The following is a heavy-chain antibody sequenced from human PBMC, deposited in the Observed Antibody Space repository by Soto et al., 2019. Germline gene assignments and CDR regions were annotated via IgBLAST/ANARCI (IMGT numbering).Heavy chain of an antibody. V-gene: IGHV4-34*01. CDR1: GGSFSGYY. CDR3: ARGYYYYGMDV. CDR2: INHSGST. Sequence: PPETLSLTCAVYGGSFSGYYWSWIRQPPGKGLEWIGEINHSGSTNYNPSLKSRVTISVDTSKNQFSLKLSSVTAADTAVYYCARGYYYYGMDVWGQGTTVTVSS. J-gene: IGHJ6*02.